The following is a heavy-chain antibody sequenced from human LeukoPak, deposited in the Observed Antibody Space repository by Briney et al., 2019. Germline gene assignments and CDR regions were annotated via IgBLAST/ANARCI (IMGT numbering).Heavy chain of an antibody. Sequence: ASVKVSCKASGYTFSDYAIHWVRQAPGQRLEWMGRIDAGNGNTRYSQKFQGRVTITRDTSTSTAYIELRSLRSEDTAMYYYARGSTSDWPLDHWGQETLVTISS. D-gene: IGHD2-2*01. V-gene: IGHV1-3*01. CDR1: GYTFSDYA. J-gene: IGHJ4*02. CDR3: ARGSTSDWPLDH. CDR2: IDAGNGNT.